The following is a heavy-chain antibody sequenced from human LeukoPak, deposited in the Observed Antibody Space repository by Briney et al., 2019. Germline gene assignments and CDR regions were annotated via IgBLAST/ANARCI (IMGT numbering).Heavy chain of an antibody. CDR2: IYYSGST. CDR1: GVSISSINYY. D-gene: IGHD6-6*01. V-gene: IGHV4-39*01. CDR3: AGASRVRSDRPDYFDY. J-gene: IGHJ4*02. Sequence: SETLSLTCTVSGVSISSINYYWGWIRQPPGKGLEWIGSIYYSGSTYYNPSLKSRVTISVDTSKNQFSLKLSSVTAADTAVYYCAGASRVRSDRPDYFDYWGQGTLVTVSS.